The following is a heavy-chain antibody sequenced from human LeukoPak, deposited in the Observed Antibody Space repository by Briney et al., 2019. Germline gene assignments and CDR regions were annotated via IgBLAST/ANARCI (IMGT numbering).Heavy chain of an antibody. D-gene: IGHD3-16*01. V-gene: IGHV1-2*06. CDR1: GYTFTGYY. Sequence: ASVKVSCKTSGYTFTGYYMHWLRQAPGQGLEWMGRINPNSGGTYYAQKFRSRVTMTRDTSISTAYMELASLISDDTAVYYCAGGVLHGGGNWFDPSGQGTLVTVSS. J-gene: IGHJ5*02. CDR3: AGGVLHGGGNWFDP. CDR2: INPNSGGT.